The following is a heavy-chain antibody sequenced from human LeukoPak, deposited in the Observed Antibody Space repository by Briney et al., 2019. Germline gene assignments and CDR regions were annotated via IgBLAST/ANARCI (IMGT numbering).Heavy chain of an antibody. CDR3: ARAVRGYSYAYLPY. D-gene: IGHD5-18*01. CDR2: ISAYDGNT. J-gene: IGHJ4*02. V-gene: IGHV1-18*01. Sequence: VGSVKVSCKASGYTFSSYGISWVRQAPGQGLEWMGWISAYDGNTSYAQKLQGRVTMTTDTSTSTAYMELRSLRSDDTAVYYCARAVRGYSYAYLPYWGQGTLVTVSS. CDR1: GYTFSSYG.